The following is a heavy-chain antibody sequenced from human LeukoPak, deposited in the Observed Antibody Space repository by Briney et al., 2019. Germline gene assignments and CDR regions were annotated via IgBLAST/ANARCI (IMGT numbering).Heavy chain of an antibody. Sequence: GGSLRLSCAASGFTFSIYEMNWVRQAPGKGLEWVSYISSRGTTIYYADSVKGRFTISRDNSKNTLYVQMDSLRAEDTAIYYCTKAAYGDYVNWFDPWGQGTLVTVSS. V-gene: IGHV3-48*03. CDR3: TKAAYGDYVNWFDP. J-gene: IGHJ5*02. D-gene: IGHD4-17*01. CDR2: ISSRGTTI. CDR1: GFTFSIYE.